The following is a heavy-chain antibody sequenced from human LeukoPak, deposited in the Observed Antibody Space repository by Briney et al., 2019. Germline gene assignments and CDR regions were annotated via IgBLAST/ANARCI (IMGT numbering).Heavy chain of an antibody. J-gene: IGHJ4*02. CDR1: GFTFSSYS. V-gene: IGHV3-21*01. D-gene: IGHD4-11*01. CDR3: AMATVTTREGYFDY. CDR2: ISSSSSYI. Sequence: NPGGFLRLSCAASGFTFSSYSMNWVRQAPGKGLEWVSSISSSSSYIYYADSVKGRFTISRDNAKNSMYLQMNSLRAEDTAVYYCAMATVTTREGYFDYWGQGTLVTVSS.